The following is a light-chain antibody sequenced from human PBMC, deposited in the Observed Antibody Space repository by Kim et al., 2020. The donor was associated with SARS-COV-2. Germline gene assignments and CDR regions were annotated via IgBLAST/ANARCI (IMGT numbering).Light chain of an antibody. CDR2: DAS. CDR3: QHRSSRVT. V-gene: IGKV3-11*01. Sequence: EVVLTQSPATLSLAPGDRATLSCRASQNVYNYLAWYQQRPGQSPRLLIYDASSRAPGIPARFSGSGSGTDFTLTITSLEPEDFAIYYCQHRSSRVTFGPGTRLEIK. J-gene: IGKJ5*01. CDR1: QNVYNY.